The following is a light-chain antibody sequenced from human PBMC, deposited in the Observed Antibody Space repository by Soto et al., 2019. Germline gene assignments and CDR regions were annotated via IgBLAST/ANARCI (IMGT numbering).Light chain of an antibody. CDR1: QSVSNNY. CDR3: QQYGSSGT. J-gene: IGKJ1*01. V-gene: IGKV3-20*01. Sequence: VLTQAPGTLALSPGERATLSCRSSQSVSNNYLAWYQQKPGQAPRLLIYGASNRATGIPDRFSGSGSGTDFTLTISRLEPEDFAVYYCQQYGSSGTFGQGTKVDI. CDR2: GAS.